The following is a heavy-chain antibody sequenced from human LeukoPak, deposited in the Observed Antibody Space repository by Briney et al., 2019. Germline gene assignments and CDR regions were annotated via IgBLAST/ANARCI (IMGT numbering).Heavy chain of an antibody. CDR3: AREMITYGGVIVPNWLDP. D-gene: IGHD3-16*02. CDR1: GLTVSSNY. CDR2: LYSGGKT. V-gene: IGHV3-66*01. Sequence: GGSLRLSCAASGLTVSSNYMSWVRQAPGKGLEWVSVLYSGGKTDYADSVKGRFTISRDNSKNTLYLQMNSLRVEDTAVYYCAREMITYGGVIVPNWLDPWGQGTLVTVSS. J-gene: IGHJ5*02.